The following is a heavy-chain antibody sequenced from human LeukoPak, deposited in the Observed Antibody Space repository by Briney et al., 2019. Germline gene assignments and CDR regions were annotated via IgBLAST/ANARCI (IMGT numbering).Heavy chain of an antibody. CDR2: ISYDGSDK. V-gene: IGHV3-30*18. D-gene: IGHD3-10*01. J-gene: IGHJ4*02. CDR1: GFTFINYA. Sequence: GGSLRLSCAASGFTFINYAMHWVRQAPGKGLEWVAVISYDGSDKYYVDSAKGRFTISRDNSKNTLYLQMNGLRAEDTAVYYCAKRASGSGTSLYYFDYWGQGTLVTVSS. CDR3: AKRASGSGTSLYYFDY.